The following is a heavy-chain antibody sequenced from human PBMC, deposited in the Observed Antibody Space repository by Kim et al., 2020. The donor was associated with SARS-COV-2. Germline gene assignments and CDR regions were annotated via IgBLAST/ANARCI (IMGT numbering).Heavy chain of an antibody. D-gene: IGHD3-10*01. Sequence: GGSLRLSCTASGFTFGDYAMSWFRQAPGKGLEGVGFIRSKAYGGTTEYAASVKGRFTISRDDSKSIAYLQMNSLKTEDTAVYYCTRVHVLLWFGEDYWGQGTLVTVSS. CDR1: GFTFGDYA. V-gene: IGHV3-49*03. J-gene: IGHJ4*02. CDR2: IRSKAYGGTT. CDR3: TRVHVLLWFGEDY.